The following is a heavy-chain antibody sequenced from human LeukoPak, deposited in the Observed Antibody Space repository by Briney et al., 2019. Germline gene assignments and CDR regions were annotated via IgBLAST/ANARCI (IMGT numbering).Heavy chain of an antibody. D-gene: IGHD6-19*01. J-gene: IGHJ3*02. V-gene: IGHV1-69*05. CDR3: ARERGSGSSAFDI. CDR2: IIPIFGTA. CDR1: GGTFSSYA. Sequence: GASVKVSCKASGGTFSSYAISWVRQAPGQGLEWTGGIIPIFGTANYAQKFQGRVTITTDESTSTAYMEPSSLRSEDTAVYYCARERGSGSSAFDIWGQGTMVTVSS.